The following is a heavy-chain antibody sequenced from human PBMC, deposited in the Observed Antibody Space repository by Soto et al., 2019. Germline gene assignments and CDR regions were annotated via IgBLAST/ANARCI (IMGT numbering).Heavy chain of an antibody. CDR1: GGTYNTFA. Sequence: QVQLVQSGAEVKKPGSSVKVSCKASGGTYNTFAISWVRQAPGQGLEWMGGIIPVLGPAFYAQKFQGRVTITADKSTTTAYLELTSLRSEDTAVYYCVRAAKSYFDYWGQGTLVTVSS. CDR3: VRAAKSYFDY. J-gene: IGHJ4*02. CDR2: IIPVLGPA. V-gene: IGHV1-69*06.